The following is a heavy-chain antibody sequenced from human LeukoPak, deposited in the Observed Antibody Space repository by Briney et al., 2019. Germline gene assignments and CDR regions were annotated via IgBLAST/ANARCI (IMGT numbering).Heavy chain of an antibody. J-gene: IGHJ4*02. Sequence: GGSLRLSCTASGFTFGDYAMSWVRQAPGKGQEWVSAISGSGGSTYYADSVKGRFTISRDNSKNTLYLQMNSLRAEDTAVYYCAKDKWELLLGAFFDYWGQGTLVTVSS. D-gene: IGHD1-26*01. CDR3: AKDKWELLLGAFFDY. CDR1: GFTFGDYA. V-gene: IGHV3-23*01. CDR2: ISGSGGST.